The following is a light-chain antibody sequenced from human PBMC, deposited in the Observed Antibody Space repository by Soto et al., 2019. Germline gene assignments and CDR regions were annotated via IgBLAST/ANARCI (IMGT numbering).Light chain of an antibody. Sequence: IVMKQSPATLSVSPGERATLSCRASQGIGSTLAWYQQKPGQAPRLLIYDASNRATGIPARFSGSGSGTDFTLTISSLEPEDFAVYYCQQRSSWPPITFGQGTRLEIK. CDR3: QQRSSWPPIT. CDR1: QGIGST. CDR2: DAS. J-gene: IGKJ5*01. V-gene: IGKV3-11*01.